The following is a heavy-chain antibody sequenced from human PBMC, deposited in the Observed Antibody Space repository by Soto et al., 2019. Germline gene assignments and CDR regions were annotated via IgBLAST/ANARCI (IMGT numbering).Heavy chain of an antibody. CDR3: AREGTGTTYYYYGMDV. CDR1: GGSISSYY. Sequence: PSETLSLTCTVSGGSISSYYWSWIRQPPGKGLEWIGYIYYSGSTNYNPSLKSRVTISVDTSKNQFSLKLSSVTAADTAVYYCAREGTGTTYYYYGMDVWGQGTTVTVSS. D-gene: IGHD1-1*01. J-gene: IGHJ6*02. V-gene: IGHV4-59*12. CDR2: IYYSGST.